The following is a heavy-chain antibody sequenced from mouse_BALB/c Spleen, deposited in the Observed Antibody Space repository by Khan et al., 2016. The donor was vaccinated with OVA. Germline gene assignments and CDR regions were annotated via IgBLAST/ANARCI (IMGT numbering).Heavy chain of an antibody. Sequence: VQLQQSGAELAKPGASMKMSCKASGYTFTTYWMHWVKQRPGQGLEWIGYIDPTTGYTEYNQKLKDRATLTPDKSSSPAYMQLSSLTSEASAVXYCEKRGQCGNFDYWGQGTLVTVSA. CDR1: GYTFTTYW. CDR2: IDPTTGYT. V-gene: IGHV1-7*01. CDR3: EKRGQCGNFDY. D-gene: IGHD2-1*01. J-gene: IGHJ3*01.